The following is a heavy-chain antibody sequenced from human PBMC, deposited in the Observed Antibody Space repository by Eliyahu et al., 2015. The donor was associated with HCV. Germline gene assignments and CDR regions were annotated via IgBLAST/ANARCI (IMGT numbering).Heavy chain of an antibody. D-gene: IGHD6-19*01. J-gene: IGHJ5*02. V-gene: IGHV4-59*01. CDR1: GCSIPTYX. Sequence: QVQLQESGPGLVKPSETLSLTCPVSGCSIPTYXWSWIRQPPGKGLEWIGXSHYSGSTNYNPSLKSRVTISVDTSKNQFSLNLTSVTTADTAMYYCASGGGGIAVTGTGGWFDPWGQGTLVTVSS. CDR2: SHYSGST. CDR3: ASGGGGIAVTGTGGWFDP.